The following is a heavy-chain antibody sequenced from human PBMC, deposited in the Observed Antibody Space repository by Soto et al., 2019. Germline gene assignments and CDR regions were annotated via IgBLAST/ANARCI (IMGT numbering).Heavy chain of an antibody. CDR3: AKSGHARGYSYGYGMDV. CDR2: ISGSGGST. CDR1: GFTFSSYA. V-gene: IGHV3-23*01. J-gene: IGHJ6*02. D-gene: IGHD5-18*01. Sequence: GGSLRLSCAASGFTFSSYAMSWVRQAPGKGLEWVSAISGSGGSTYYADSVKGRFTISRDNSKNTLYLQMNSLRAEDTAVYYCAKSGHARGYSYGYGMDVWGQGTTVTVSS.